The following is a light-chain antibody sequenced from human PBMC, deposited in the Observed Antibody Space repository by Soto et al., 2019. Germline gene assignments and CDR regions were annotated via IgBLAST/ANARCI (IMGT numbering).Light chain of an antibody. CDR2: AAS. CDR1: QGISRW. V-gene: IGKV1-12*01. CDR3: QQADSYPYT. Sequence: DIQMTQSPSSVSASVGDRVTITCRASQGISRWLAWYQQKPGKAPNLLIYAASNLQSGVPSRFSGSGSGTDFTLTISSLQPEDFATYYCQQADSYPYTFGQGTKLEIK. J-gene: IGKJ2*01.